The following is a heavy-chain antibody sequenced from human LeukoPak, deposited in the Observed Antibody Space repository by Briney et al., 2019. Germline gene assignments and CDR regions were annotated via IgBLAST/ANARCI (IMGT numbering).Heavy chain of an antibody. D-gene: IGHD2-15*01. CDR2: ISAYNGNT. Sequence: GASVKVSCKASGYTFTSYGISWVRQAPGQGLEWMGWISAYNGNTNYAQKLQGRVTMTTDTSTSTAYMELRSLRSDDTAVYYCARRGYCSGGSCHALVPFDYWGQGTLVTVSS. J-gene: IGHJ4*02. CDR1: GYTFTSYG. V-gene: IGHV1-18*01. CDR3: ARRGYCSGGSCHALVPFDY.